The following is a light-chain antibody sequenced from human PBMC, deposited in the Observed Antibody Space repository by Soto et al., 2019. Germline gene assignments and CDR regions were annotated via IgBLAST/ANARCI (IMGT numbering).Light chain of an antibody. J-gene: IGKJ1*01. Sequence: DIQMTQSPSTLSGSVGDRVTITCRASQTISSWLAWYQQKPGKAPKLLIYKASTLKSGVPSRFSGGGSGTDFTLTISNLEPEDFAVYYCQQRSDWPWTFGQGTKVDIK. CDR1: QTISSW. CDR3: QQRSDWPWT. V-gene: IGKV1-5*03. CDR2: KAS.